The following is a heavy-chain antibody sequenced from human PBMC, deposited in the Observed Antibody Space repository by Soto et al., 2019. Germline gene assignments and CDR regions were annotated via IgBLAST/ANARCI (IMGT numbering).Heavy chain of an antibody. CDR2: IYPGDSDT. J-gene: IGHJ4*02. CDR1: EYIFNTYW. D-gene: IGHD2-15*01. V-gene: IGHV5-51*01. Sequence: KLGESLKISCKASEYIFNTYWIAWLRQMPGKGLEYVGLIYPGDSDTKYGPSLQGQVSISADRSISTAYLHWTSLKASDTAMYYCALLDRNNIYSGFESWGQGTLVTVSS. CDR3: ALLDRNNIYSGFES.